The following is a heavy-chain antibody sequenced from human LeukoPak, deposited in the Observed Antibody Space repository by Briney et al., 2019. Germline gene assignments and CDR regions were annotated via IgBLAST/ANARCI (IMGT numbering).Heavy chain of an antibody. CDR1: GFTFSNYA. D-gene: IGHD1-26*01. J-gene: IGHJ4*02. V-gene: IGHV3-23*01. CDR3: AKDEVVGASTSAHDY. CDR2: ISGSGGYT. Sequence: PGGSLRLSCEASGFTFSNYAMSWVRQAPGKGLEWVSTISGSGGYTYYADSVKGRFTISGDNTKNTLYLQMNSLRAEDTAVYYCAKDEVVGASTSAHDYWGQGTLVTVSS.